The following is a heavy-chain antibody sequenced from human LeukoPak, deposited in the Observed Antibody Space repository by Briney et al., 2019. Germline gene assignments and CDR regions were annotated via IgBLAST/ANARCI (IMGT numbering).Heavy chain of an antibody. CDR2: ISWNSGSI. V-gene: IGHV3-9*01. CDR3: AKDTPYYYDSSGLDC. Sequence: GGSLRLSCAASGFTFDDYAMHWVRQAPGKGLEWVSGISWNSGSIGYADSVKGRFTISRDNAKNSLYLQMNSLRAEDTALYYCAKDTPYYYDSSGLDCWGQGTLVTVSS. CDR1: GFTFDDYA. D-gene: IGHD3-22*01. J-gene: IGHJ4*02.